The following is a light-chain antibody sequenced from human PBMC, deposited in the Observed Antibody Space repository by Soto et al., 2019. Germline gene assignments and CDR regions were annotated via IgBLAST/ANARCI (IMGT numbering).Light chain of an antibody. V-gene: IGKV1-5*03. CDR2: KAS. CDR3: QHYNSYSEA. J-gene: IGKJ1*01. Sequence: DIQMTQPPSILSGSVGDRVTITCRASQTISSWLAWYQQKPGKAPKLLIYKASTLKSGVPSRFSGSGSGTEFTLTISSLQPDDFATYYCQHYNSYSEAFGQGTKVDI. CDR1: QTISSW.